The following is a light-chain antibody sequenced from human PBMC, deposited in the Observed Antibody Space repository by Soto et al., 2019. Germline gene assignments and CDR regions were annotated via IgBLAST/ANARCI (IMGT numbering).Light chain of an antibody. CDR3: QQYYNSPYT. Sequence: DIVMTQSPDSLAVSLGERATINCKSSQNVLYSSNNKNYVAWYQQKPGQPPKLLIYWASTRESGVPDRISGSGAGTYFTLTISSLQAEYVAVYYCQQYYNSPYTFGQGTKLEIK. J-gene: IGKJ2*01. CDR2: WAS. V-gene: IGKV4-1*01. CDR1: QNVLYSSNNKNY.